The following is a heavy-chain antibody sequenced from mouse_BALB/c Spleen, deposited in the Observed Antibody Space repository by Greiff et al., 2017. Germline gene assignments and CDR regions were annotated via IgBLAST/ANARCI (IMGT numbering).Heavy chain of an antibody. CDR2: ISDGGSYT. CDR3: ARGYYYGSSYVEDYFDY. V-gene: IGHV5-4*02. CDR1: GFTFSDYY. J-gene: IGHJ2*01. D-gene: IGHD1-1*01. Sequence: EVKLVESGGGLVKPGGSLKLSCAASGFTFSDYYMYWVRQTPEKRLEWVATISDGGSYTYYPDSVKGRFTISRDNAKNNLYLQMSSLKSEDTAMYYCARGYYYGSSYVEDYFDYWGQGTTLTVSS.